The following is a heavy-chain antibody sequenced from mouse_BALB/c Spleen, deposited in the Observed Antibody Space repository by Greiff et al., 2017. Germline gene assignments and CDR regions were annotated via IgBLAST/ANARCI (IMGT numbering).Heavy chain of an antibody. CDR1: GFNIKDTY. D-gene: IGHD3-3*01. J-gene: IGHJ1*01. CDR3: ARGTGWYFDV. CDR2: IDPATGNT. Sequence: EVQLQQSGAELVKPGASVKLSCTASGFNIKDTYMHWVKQRPEQGLEWIGRIDPATGNTKYDPKFQGKATITADTSSNTAYLHLSSLASEDTAVYYCARGTGWYFDVWGAGTTVTVSS. V-gene: IGHV14-3*02.